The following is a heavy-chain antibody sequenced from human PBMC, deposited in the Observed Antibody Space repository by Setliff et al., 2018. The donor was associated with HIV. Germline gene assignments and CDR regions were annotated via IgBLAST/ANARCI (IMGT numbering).Heavy chain of an antibody. J-gene: IGHJ4*02. CDR1: GYTFTAYY. V-gene: IGHV1-2*02. CDR3: ARKSLSGTIDY. Sequence: ASVKVSCKSSGYTFTAYYIHWVRQARGQGLEWMGWINPDSGATKYAEKFEGRVSLTRDTSINTVYMELNRLKSDDTAVYFCARKSLSGTIDYWGQGTLVTVSS. CDR2: INPDSGAT. D-gene: IGHD1-20*01.